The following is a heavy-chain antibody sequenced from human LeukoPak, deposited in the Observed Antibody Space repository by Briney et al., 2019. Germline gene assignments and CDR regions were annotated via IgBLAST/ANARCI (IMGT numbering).Heavy chain of an antibody. CDR3: ARDVGITVADSFDP. J-gene: IGHJ5*02. Sequence: GGSLRLSCAASGFTFSSYSMNWVRQAPGKGLEWVSSISSSSSYIYYADSVKGRFTISRDNAKNSLYLQMNSLRAEDTAMYYCARDVGITVADSFDPWGQGTLVTVSS. V-gene: IGHV3-21*04. CDR1: GFTFSSYS. D-gene: IGHD6-13*01. CDR2: ISSSSSYI.